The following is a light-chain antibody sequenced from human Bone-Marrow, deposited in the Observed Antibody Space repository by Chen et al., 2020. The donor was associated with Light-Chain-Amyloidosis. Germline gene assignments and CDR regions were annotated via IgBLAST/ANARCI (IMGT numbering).Light chain of an antibody. J-gene: IGLJ1*01. CDR2: DIS. CDR3: SSYTSRSTLDV. V-gene: IGLV2-14*01. Sequence: QSALTQPASVFGSPGQSITISCTGTSSDVDGYNYVSWYQQHPGKAPKLMIYDISNRPSGVSNRFSGSKSGNTASLTISGLQAEDEADYYCSSYTSRSTLDVFGIGTKVTVL. CDR1: SSDVDGYNY.